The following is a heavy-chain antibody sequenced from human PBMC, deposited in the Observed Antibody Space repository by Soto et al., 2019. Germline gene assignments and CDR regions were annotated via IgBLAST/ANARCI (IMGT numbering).Heavy chain of an antibody. CDR3: ARATFYDFWSGYYGGYFDY. CDR2: IYYSGST. CDR1: GGSISSSSYY. J-gene: IGHJ4*02. Sequence: SETLSLTCTVSGGSISSSSYYWGWIRQPPGKGLEWIGSIYYSGSTYYNPSLKSRVTISVDTSKNQFSLKLSSVTAAETAVYYCARATFYDFWSGYYGGYFDYWGQGTLVTVSS. D-gene: IGHD3-3*01. V-gene: IGHV4-39*01.